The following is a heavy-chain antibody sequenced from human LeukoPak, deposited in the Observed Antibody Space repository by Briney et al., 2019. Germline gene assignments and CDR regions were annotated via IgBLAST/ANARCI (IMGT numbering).Heavy chain of an antibody. CDR2: ISYSGST. V-gene: IGHV4-61*01. Sequence: SETLSLTCTVSGGSVSTDSRYWNWIRQPPGKGLEWIGCISYSGSTKYNPSLRSRVTISGDTSKNQFSLKLSSVTAADTAMYYCARFLWFGGPFDPWGQGALVTVSS. CDR3: ARFLWFGGPFDP. CDR1: GGSVSTDSRY. D-gene: IGHD3-10*01. J-gene: IGHJ5*02.